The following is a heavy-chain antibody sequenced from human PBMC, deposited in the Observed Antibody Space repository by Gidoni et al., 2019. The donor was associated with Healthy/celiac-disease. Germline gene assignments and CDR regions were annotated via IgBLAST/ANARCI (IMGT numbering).Heavy chain of an antibody. CDR1: GFTFSRYA. V-gene: IGHV3-23*01. CDR2: ISGSGGST. Sequence: EVQLLESGGGLVQPGGSLRLSCAASGFTFSRYAMSWVRQAPGRGLEWVSAISGSGGSTYYADSVKGRFTISRDNSKNTLYLQMNSLRAEDTAVYYCAKDPYSTVVTGKLNYFDYWGQGTLVTVSS. J-gene: IGHJ4*02. CDR3: AKDPYSTVVTGKLNYFDY. D-gene: IGHD4-17*01.